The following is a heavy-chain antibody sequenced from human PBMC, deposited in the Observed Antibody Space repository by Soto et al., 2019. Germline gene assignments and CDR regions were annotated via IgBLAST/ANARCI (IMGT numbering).Heavy chain of an antibody. J-gene: IGHJ6*02. Sequence: QVQLVQSGAEVKKPGSSVKVSCKASGGTFSSYAISWVRQAPGQGLEWMGGIIPIFGTANYAQKFQGRVTVTADNSTSTAYMELSSLRSDDTAVYYCARDCTPEYSSSPAYYYYGMDVWGQGTTVTVSS. CDR2: IIPIFGTA. CDR1: GGTFSSYA. CDR3: ARDCTPEYSSSPAYYYYGMDV. V-gene: IGHV1-69*14. D-gene: IGHD6-6*01.